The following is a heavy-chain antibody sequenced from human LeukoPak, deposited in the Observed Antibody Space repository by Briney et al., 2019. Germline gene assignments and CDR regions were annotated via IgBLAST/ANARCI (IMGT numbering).Heavy chain of an antibody. V-gene: IGHV4-4*02. J-gene: IGHJ6*03. Sequence: PSGTLSLTCAVSGGSISSSNWWSWVRQPPGKGLEWIGDINYSGNTNYNSSLKSRVTISVDTSKNQFSLKLSSVTAADTAVYYCARVRSFYYYYMDVWGKGTTVTISS. CDR3: ARVRSFYYYYMDV. CDR1: GGSISSSNW. CDR2: INYSGNT.